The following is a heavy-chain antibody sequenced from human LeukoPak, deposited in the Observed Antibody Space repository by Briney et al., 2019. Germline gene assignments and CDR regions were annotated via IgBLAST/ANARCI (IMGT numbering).Heavy chain of an antibody. CDR1: DGSISNSSFY. Sequence: PSETLSLTCTVSDGSISNSSFYWGWIRQPPGKGLEWIGNIYYSGNTYYNSSLKSRVTISVDTSKNQFSLKLSSVTAADTAVYYCAKDPQGRYSSGWHLTTIGYWGQGTLVTVSS. J-gene: IGHJ4*02. V-gene: IGHV4-39*02. D-gene: IGHD6-19*01. CDR2: IYYSGNT. CDR3: AKDPQGRYSSGWHLTTIGY.